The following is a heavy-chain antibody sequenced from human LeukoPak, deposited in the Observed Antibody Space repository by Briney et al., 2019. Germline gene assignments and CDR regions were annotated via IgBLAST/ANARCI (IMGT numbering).Heavy chain of an antibody. V-gene: IGHV1-2*02. CDR3: AGEIVGATAWDY. Sequence: ASVKVSCKASGYTFTGYYMHWVRQAPGQGLEWMGWINPNSGGTNYAQKFQGRVTMTRDTSISTAYMELSRLRSDDTAVYYCAGEIVGATAWDYWGQGTLVTVSS. CDR1: GYTFTGYY. CDR2: INPNSGGT. J-gene: IGHJ4*02. D-gene: IGHD1-26*01.